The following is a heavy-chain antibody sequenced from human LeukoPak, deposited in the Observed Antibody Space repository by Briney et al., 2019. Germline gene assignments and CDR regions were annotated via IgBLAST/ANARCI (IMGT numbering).Heavy chain of an antibody. CDR3: AREVDYGMDV. D-gene: IGHD1-26*01. J-gene: IGHJ6*04. CDR2: ISGSGDTT. Sequence: GGSLRLSCAASGFIFSNYAMTWVRQAPGKGLEWVSVISGSGDTTYYGDSVKGRFTISRDNSENTLFLQMNSLRDEDTAVYHCAREVDYGMDVWGKGTTVIVSS. CDR1: GFIFSNYA. V-gene: IGHV3-23*01.